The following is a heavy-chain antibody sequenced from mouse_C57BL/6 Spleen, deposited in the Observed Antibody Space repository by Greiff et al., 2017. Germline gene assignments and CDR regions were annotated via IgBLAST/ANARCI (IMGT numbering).Heavy chain of an antibody. CDR1: GYAFSSSW. J-gene: IGHJ2*01. V-gene: IGHV1-82*01. Sequence: QVQLVQSGPGLVQPGASVKLSCTASGYAFSSSWMNWVRQRPGKGLEWIGRIYPGDGDTNYTGKLKGKATLTADKSSSTAYMQLSSLTSEDSAVYFCARTATVVATRDYLDYWGKGTTLTVSS. CDR2: IYPGDGDT. D-gene: IGHD1-1*01. CDR3: ARTATVVATRDYLDY.